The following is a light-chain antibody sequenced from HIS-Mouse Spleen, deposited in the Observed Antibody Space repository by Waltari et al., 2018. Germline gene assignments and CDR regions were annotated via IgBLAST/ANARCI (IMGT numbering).Light chain of an antibody. CDR1: QCISSW. J-gene: IGKJ2*01. V-gene: IGKV1-5*03. CDR3: QQYNSYPYT. CDR2: KAS. Sequence: DIQMTQSPSPLSASVGDRVTITFRASQCISSWLAWYQQKPGKAPKILIYKASSLESGVPSRFSGSGSGTEFTLTISSLQPDDFATYYCQQYNSYPYTFGQGTKLEIK.